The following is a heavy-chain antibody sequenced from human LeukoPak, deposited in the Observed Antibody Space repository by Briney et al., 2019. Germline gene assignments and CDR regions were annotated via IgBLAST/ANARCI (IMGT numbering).Heavy chain of an antibody. J-gene: IGHJ4*02. V-gene: IGHV3-21*05. CDR3: ARSRGAGPGAYFDY. D-gene: IGHD6-19*01. CDR1: GFTFSRYS. CDR2: ISDSGAYT. Sequence: GRTLRLSCAASGFTFSRYSMKWVRQAPGPGLEWVSYISDSGAYTNNAHSVAGQFTISRYNAENSLYLQMTSLRAEDTAVNYCARSRGAGPGAYFDYWGQGTLVTVSS.